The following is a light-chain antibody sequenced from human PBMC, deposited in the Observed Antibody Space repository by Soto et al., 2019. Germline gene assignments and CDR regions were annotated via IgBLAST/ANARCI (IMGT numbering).Light chain of an antibody. CDR1: SSDVGGYNY. CDR3: SSYARYRDVV. V-gene: IGLV2-14*01. J-gene: IGLJ2*01. Sequence: QSALTQPASVSGSPGQSITISCTGTSSDVGGYNYVSWYQQHPGKAPKLMIYDVSNRPSGVSNRFSGAKSGNTASLTISGLQAEDEADYYCSSYARYRDVVFGGGTKLTVL. CDR2: DVS.